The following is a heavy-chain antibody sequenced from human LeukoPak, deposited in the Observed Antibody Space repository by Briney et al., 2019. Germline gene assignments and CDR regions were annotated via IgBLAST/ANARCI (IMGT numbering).Heavy chain of an antibody. CDR1: GFTFSSYG. CDR3: ARGRRYGSGSYYLYWYFDL. CDR2: INHSGST. V-gene: IGHV4-34*01. J-gene: IGHJ2*01. Sequence: PGGSLRLSCAASGFTFSSYGMHWVRQAPGKGLEWIGEINHSGSTNYNPSLKSRVTISVDTSKNQFSLKLSSVTAADTAVYYCARGRRYGSGSYYLYWYFDLWGRGTLVTVSS. D-gene: IGHD3-10*01.